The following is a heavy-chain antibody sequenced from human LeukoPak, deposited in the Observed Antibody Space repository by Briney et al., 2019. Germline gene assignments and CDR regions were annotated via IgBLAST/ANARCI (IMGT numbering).Heavy chain of an antibody. CDR1: GFTFSTYA. V-gene: IGHV3-33*08. J-gene: IGHJ4*02. Sequence: GGSLRLSCAASGFTFSTYAMSWVRQAPGKGLEWVAVIWYDGSNKYYADSVKGRFTISRDNSKNTLYLQMNSLRAEDTAVYYCARDLGYWGQGTLVTVSS. CDR2: IWYDGSNK. CDR3: ARDLGY.